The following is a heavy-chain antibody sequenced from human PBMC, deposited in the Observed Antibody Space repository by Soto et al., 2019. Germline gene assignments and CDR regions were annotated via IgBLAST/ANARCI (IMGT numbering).Heavy chain of an antibody. CDR3: ATADRYDTNVAFDL. CDR2: IYPGASDT. CDR1: GYSFTTYW. D-gene: IGHD1-20*01. Sequence: GESLKISCKGSGYSFTTYWIGWVRQMPGKGLELMGIIYPGASDTRYSPSFQGQVTISVDKSITTAYLHWSSLKASDTAMYYCATADRYDTNVAFDLWGQGTVVTVSS. J-gene: IGHJ3*01. V-gene: IGHV5-51*01.